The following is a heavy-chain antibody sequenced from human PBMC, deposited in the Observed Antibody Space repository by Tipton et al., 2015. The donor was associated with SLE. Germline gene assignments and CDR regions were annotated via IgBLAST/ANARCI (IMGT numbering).Heavy chain of an antibody. V-gene: IGHV3-9*01. Sequence: SLRLSCVASGFTFDEHSIHWVRQAPGKGLEWVSGVSWNSGTIAYADSVKGRFTISRDNAKNSLYLQMDNLRPEGTAVYYCATRQGSGWYQSFDYWGQGSLVTVSS. CDR1: GFTFDEHS. D-gene: IGHD6-19*01. CDR3: ATRQGSGWYQSFDY. J-gene: IGHJ4*02. CDR2: VSWNSGTI.